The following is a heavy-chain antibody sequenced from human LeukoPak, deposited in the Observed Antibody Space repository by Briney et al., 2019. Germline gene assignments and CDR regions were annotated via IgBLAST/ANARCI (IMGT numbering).Heavy chain of an antibody. V-gene: IGHV3-23*01. CDR2: ITNSGDRT. CDR1: GFTFSSSA. D-gene: IGHD2-2*01. Sequence: QTGGSLRLSCAASGFTFSSSAMSWVRQAPGKGLEWVSSITNSGDRTYYADAVKGQFTISRGNSKSTPYLQMRSLRVEDTAIYYCAKDGDWRPAADWGQGTLVIVSS. CDR3: AKDGDWRPAAD. J-gene: IGHJ4*02.